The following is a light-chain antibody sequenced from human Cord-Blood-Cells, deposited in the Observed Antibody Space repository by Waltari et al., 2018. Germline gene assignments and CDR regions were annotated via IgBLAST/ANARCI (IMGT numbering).Light chain of an antibody. CDR3: QQSYSTPRT. Sequence: DRVTITCRASQSISSYLNWYQQKPGKAPKLLIYAESSLQSGVPSRFSGSGSGTDFTLTISSLQPEDFATYYCQQSYSTPRTFGQGTKVEIK. V-gene: IGKV1-39*01. CDR2: AES. CDR1: QSISSY. J-gene: IGKJ1*01.